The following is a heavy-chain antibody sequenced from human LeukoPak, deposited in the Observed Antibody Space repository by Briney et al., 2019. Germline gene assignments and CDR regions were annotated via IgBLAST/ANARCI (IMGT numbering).Heavy chain of an antibody. J-gene: IGHJ3*02. CDR3: ARKSYIVVVPAAIRGGDAFDI. Sequence: ASVKVSCKASGYTFTGYYMHWVRQAPGQGLEWMGWINPNSGGTNYAQKFQGRVTMTRDTTISTAYMELSRLRSDDTAVYYCARKSYIVVVPAAIRGGDAFDIWGQGTMVTVSS. D-gene: IGHD2-2*02. CDR1: GYTFTGYY. V-gene: IGHV1-2*02. CDR2: INPNSGGT.